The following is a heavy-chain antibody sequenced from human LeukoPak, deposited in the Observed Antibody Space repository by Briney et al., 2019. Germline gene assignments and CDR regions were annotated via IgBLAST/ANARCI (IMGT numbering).Heavy chain of an antibody. CDR2: MNPNSGNT. CDR1: GYTFTSYD. V-gene: IGHV1-8*03. Sequence: ASVKVSCKASGYTFTSYDINWVRQATGQGLEWMGWMNPNSGNTGYAQKFQGRVTITRNTSISTAYMELSRLRSDDTAVYYCARGTRVVNIGARSSAVDYWGQGTLVTVSS. CDR3: ARGTRVVNIGARSSAVDY. D-gene: IGHD3-22*01. J-gene: IGHJ4*02.